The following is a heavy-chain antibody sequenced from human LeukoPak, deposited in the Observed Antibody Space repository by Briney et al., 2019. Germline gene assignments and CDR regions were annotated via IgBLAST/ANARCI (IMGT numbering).Heavy chain of an antibody. V-gene: IGHV4-34*01. J-gene: IGHJ3*02. D-gene: IGHD2-2*01. CDR3: ASRQAAIGAFDI. Sequence: SETLSLTCAVYGVSFSGYYWSWIRQPPGKGLEWIGEINHSGSTNYNPSLKSRVTISVDTSKNQFSLKLSSVTAADTAVYYCASRQAAIGAFDIWGQGTMVTVSA. CDR2: INHSGST. CDR1: GVSFSGYY.